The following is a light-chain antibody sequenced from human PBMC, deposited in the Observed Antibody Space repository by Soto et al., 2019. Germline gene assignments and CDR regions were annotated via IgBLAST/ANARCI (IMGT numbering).Light chain of an antibody. V-gene: IGKV3-20*01. CDR2: GAS. CDR3: QQYGSGRYT. Sequence: EIVLTQSPGTLSLSPGERATLSCRASQSVSSSYLAWYQQKPGQAPRLLIYGASSRATGIPDRFSGSGSGKDFTLTISRLEPEDFAVYYFQQYGSGRYTFVQGTQLEIK. J-gene: IGKJ2*01. CDR1: QSVSSSY.